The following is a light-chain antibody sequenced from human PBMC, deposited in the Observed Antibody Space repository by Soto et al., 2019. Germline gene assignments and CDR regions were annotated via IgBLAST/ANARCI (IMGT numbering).Light chain of an antibody. Sequence: QSALTQPPSASGSPRQSVTISCTGTSSDVGGYNYVSWYQHHPGKAPKLMIYEVTKRPSGVPDRFSGSKSGNTASLTVSGLQAEDEADYYCSSYAGSNNLVFGGGTKVTVL. CDR2: EVT. CDR3: SSYAGSNNLV. J-gene: IGLJ2*01. CDR1: SSDVGGYNY. V-gene: IGLV2-8*01.